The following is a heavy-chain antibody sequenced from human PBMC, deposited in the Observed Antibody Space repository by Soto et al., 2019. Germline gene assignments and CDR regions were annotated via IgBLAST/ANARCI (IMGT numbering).Heavy chain of an antibody. CDR1: GGTFSSYA. V-gene: IGHV1-69*01. CDR3: ASAYYYGSGSYYNVPFDY. D-gene: IGHD3-10*01. Sequence: QVQLVQSGAEVKKPGSSVKVSCKASGGTFSSYAISWVRQAPGQGLEWMGGIIPIFGTANYAQKFQGRVTITADESTSTAYMELSSLRSEDTAVYYCASAYYYGSGSYYNVPFDYWGQGTLVTVSS. J-gene: IGHJ4*02. CDR2: IIPIFGTA.